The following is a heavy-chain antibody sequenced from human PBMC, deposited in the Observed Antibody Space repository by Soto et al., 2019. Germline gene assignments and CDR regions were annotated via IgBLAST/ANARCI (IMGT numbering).Heavy chain of an antibody. CDR2: IKQDGSEK. D-gene: IGHD2-15*01. J-gene: IGHJ3*02. V-gene: IGHV3-7*03. CDR3: ARVGRNCSGGSCFAFDI. CDR1: GFTFSSYW. Sequence: LRLSCAASGFTFSSYWMSWVRQAPGKGLEWVANIKQDGSEKYYVDSVKGRFTISRDNAKNSLYLQMNSLRAEDTAVYYCARVGRNCSGGSCFAFDIWGQGTMVTVSS.